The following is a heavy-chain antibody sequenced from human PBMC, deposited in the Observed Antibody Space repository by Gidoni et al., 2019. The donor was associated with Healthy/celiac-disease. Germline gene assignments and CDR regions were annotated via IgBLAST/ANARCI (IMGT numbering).Heavy chain of an antibody. J-gene: IGHJ4*02. CDR3: AREVYSNYPDY. D-gene: IGHD4-4*01. CDR2: IYYSGST. CDR1: GGSISSSSYH. V-gene: IGHV4-39*07. Sequence: QLQLQESGPGLVKPSAPLSPTCPVSGGSISSSSYHWGLIRQPPGKGLEWIGSIYYSGSTYYNPSLKSRVTISVDTSKNQFSLKLSSVTAADTAVYYCAREVYSNYPDYWGQGTLVTVSS.